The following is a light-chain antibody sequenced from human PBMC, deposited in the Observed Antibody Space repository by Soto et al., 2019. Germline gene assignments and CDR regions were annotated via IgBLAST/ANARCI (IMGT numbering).Light chain of an antibody. CDR1: QKISSTV. CDR3: QQCGGSPS. J-gene: IGKJ1*01. Sequence: EIVMTQAPPILSFSPGERASLSFRASQKISSTVLAWYQPKPGQDPRLLIYGASSRTTGIPDRISGSGSGTDFTLTISRLEPEDFAMYYCQQCGGSPSFGQGTKVDIK. CDR2: GAS. V-gene: IGKV3-20*01.